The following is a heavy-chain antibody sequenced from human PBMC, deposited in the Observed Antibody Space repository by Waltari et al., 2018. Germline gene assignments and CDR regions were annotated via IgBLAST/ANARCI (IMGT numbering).Heavy chain of an antibody. V-gene: IGHV3-48*01. J-gene: IGHJ4*02. Sequence: EVQLVESGGGLVQPGGSLRLSCAASGFTFSSDRRNRVRQAPGKGLEWVSYISSSSSTIYYADSVKGRFTISRDNAKNSLYLQMNSLRAEDTAVYYCASIATVTTLPYYWGQGTLVTVSS. CDR1: GFTFSSDR. CDR3: ASIATVTTLPYY. D-gene: IGHD4-17*01. CDR2: ISSSSSTI.